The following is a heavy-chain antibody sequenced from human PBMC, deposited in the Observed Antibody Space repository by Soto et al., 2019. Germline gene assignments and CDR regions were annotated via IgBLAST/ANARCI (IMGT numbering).Heavy chain of an antibody. CDR2: IYYSGST. CDR3: ARTPGGYSYGWEYYYYGMDV. Sequence: PSETLSLTCTVSGGSISSGGYYWSWIRQHPGNGLEWIGYIYYSGSTYYNPSLKSRVTISVDTSKNQFSLKLSSVTAADTAVYYCARTPGGYSYGWEYYYYGMDVWGQGTTVTVSS. CDR1: GGSISSGGYY. D-gene: IGHD5-18*01. J-gene: IGHJ6*02. V-gene: IGHV4-31*03.